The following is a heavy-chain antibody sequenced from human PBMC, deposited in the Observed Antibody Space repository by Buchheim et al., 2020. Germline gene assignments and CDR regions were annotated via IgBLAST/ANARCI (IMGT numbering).Heavy chain of an antibody. CDR2: ISYDGSNK. CDR1: GFTFSSYG. CDR3: ARKNIAVAVSAGIPAFDY. D-gene: IGHD6-19*01. Sequence: QVQLVESGGGVVQPGRSLRLSCAASGFTFSSYGMHWVRQAPGKGLEWVAVISYDGSNKYYADSVKGRFTISRDNSKNTLYLQMNSLRAEDTTVYYCARKNIAVAVSAGIPAFDYWGQGTL. V-gene: IGHV3-30*03. J-gene: IGHJ4*02.